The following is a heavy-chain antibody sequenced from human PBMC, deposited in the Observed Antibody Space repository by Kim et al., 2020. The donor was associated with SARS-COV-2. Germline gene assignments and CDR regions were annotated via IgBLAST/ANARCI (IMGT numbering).Heavy chain of an antibody. Sequence: VKGRFTISRDKSKNTLYLQMNSLRAEDTAVYYCAKDSITMIVVAPYYFDYWGQGTLVTVSS. V-gene: IGHV3-23*01. J-gene: IGHJ4*02. CDR3: AKDSITMIVVAPYYFDY. D-gene: IGHD3-22*01.